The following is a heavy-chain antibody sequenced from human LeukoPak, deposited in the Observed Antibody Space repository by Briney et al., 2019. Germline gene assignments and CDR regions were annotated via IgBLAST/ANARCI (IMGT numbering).Heavy chain of an antibody. V-gene: IGHV3-74*01. CDR2: ISTDGSST. D-gene: IGHD1-26*01. Sequence: GGSLRLSCAASGFTFSYYWMHWVRQAPGKGLVWVSRISTDGSSTTYADSVKGRFTISRDNAKNSLYLQMDSLGPEDTAVYYCARDPYSGNYGTYYYYYMDVWGKGTTVTISS. CDR3: ARDPYSGNYGTYYYYYMDV. J-gene: IGHJ6*03. CDR1: GFTFSYYW.